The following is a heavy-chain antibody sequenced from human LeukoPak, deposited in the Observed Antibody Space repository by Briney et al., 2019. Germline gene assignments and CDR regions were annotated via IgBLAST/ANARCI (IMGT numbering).Heavy chain of an antibody. J-gene: IGHJ4*02. Sequence: PGGSLRLSCAASGFTFSSYSMNWVRQAPGKWLEWVASISTSSIYIYYADSVKGRFTISRDNAKKSLYLQMNSLRAEDTAVYHCARRLPYTVVTPDDYWGQGTLVTVSS. CDR3: ARRLPYTVVTPDDY. V-gene: IGHV3-21*01. CDR2: ISTSSIYI. D-gene: IGHD4-23*01. CDR1: GFTFSSYS.